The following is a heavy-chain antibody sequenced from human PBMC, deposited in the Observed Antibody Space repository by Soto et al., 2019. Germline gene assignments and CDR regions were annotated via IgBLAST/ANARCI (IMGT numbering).Heavy chain of an antibody. J-gene: IGHJ5*02. Sequence: PSDPLSHTCTVSGGSISSYYWSWIRQPPGTGLEWIAYIYYSGSTEYNPSLKSRVTISVDTSKSQFSLKLSSVTAADTAVYYCARTRFAGVIWVEPWGQGTLLTISS. CDR2: IYYSGST. D-gene: IGHD2-21*01. CDR3: ARTRFAGVIWVEP. CDR1: GGSISSYY. V-gene: IGHV4-59*01.